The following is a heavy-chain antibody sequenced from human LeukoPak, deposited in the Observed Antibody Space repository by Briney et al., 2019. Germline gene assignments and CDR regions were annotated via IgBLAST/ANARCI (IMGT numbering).Heavy chain of an antibody. V-gene: IGHV3-23*01. CDR3: ARGEVLLWFGDFDY. Sequence: GGSLRLSCAASGFTFSSYAMNWVRQAPGKGLEWVSAISGSGGSTYYADSVKGRFTISRGNAKNSLYLQMNSLRAEDTAVYYCARGEVLLWFGDFDYWGQGTLVTVSS. CDR2: ISGSGGST. CDR1: GFTFSSYA. D-gene: IGHD3-10*01. J-gene: IGHJ4*02.